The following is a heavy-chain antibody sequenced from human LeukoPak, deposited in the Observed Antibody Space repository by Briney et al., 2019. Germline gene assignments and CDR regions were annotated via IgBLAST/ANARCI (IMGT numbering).Heavy chain of an antibody. V-gene: IGHV1-18*01. D-gene: IGHD2-15*01. J-gene: IGHJ6*02. Sequence: ASVKVSCKASGYVFYNFGINWVRQAPGQGLEWMGRISVYNGNTNYAQNFQDRVTMTADTSTDTACMELRSLTSDDTAVYYCARGHDSVVRVAARYYGMDVWGQGTAVTVSS. CDR2: ISVYNGNT. CDR1: GYVFYNFG. CDR3: ARGHDSVVRVAARYYGMDV.